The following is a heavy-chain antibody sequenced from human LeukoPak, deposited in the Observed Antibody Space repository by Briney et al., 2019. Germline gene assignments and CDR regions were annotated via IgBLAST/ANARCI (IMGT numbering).Heavy chain of an antibody. CDR1: GVSISSNSYY. CDR2: ISYSGST. J-gene: IGHJ4*02. CDR3: ARDVTAAFDY. Sequence: PSETLSLTCTVSGVSISSNSYYWGCIRQPPGKGLEWIGSISYSGSTYYNPSLKSRITISVDTSKNQFSLKLSSVTAADTAVYYCARDVTAAFDYWGQGTLVTVSS. V-gene: IGHV4-39*07. D-gene: IGHD6-13*01.